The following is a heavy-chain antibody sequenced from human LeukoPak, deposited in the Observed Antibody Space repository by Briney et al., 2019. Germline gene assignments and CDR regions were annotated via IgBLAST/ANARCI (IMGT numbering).Heavy chain of an antibody. D-gene: IGHD2-15*01. V-gene: IGHV1-8*02. CDR2: MNPNSGNT. CDR3: ARGSEVVAATYYYYGMDV. Sequence: ASVKVSCKASGYTFTSYGISWVRQAPGQGLEWMGWMNPNSGNTGYAQKFQGRVTMTRNTSISTAYMELSSLRSEDTAVYYCARGSEVVAATYYYYGMDVWGQGTTVTVSS. CDR1: GYTFTSYG. J-gene: IGHJ6*02.